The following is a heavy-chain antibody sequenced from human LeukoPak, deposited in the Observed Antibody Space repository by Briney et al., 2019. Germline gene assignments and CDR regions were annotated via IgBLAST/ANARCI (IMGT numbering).Heavy chain of an antibody. J-gene: IGHJ5*02. V-gene: IGHV1-2*06. CDR2: INPNSGGT. Sequence: ASVKVSCKASGYTFTGYYMHWVRQAPGQGHEWMGRINPNSGGTNYAQKFQGRVTMTRDTSISTAYMELSRLRSDDTAVYYCARQLVWGNWFDPWGQGTLVTVSS. CDR1: GYTFTGYY. CDR3: ARQLVWGNWFDP. D-gene: IGHD6-6*01.